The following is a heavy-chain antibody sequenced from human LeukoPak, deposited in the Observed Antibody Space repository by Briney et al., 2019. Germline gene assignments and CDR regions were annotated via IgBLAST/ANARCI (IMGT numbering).Heavy chain of an antibody. CDR2: IWYDGSNR. CDR1: GFTFRGNG. V-gene: IGHV3-33*01. Sequence: GRSLRLSCAASGFTFRGNGMHWVRQAPGKGLEWVAIIWYDGSNRYYADSVKGRFTISRDNAKNSLYLQMNSLRAEDTAVYYCARDASLIVVGLYYFDYWGQGTLVTVSS. CDR3: ARDASLIVVGLYYFDY. D-gene: IGHD3-22*01. J-gene: IGHJ4*02.